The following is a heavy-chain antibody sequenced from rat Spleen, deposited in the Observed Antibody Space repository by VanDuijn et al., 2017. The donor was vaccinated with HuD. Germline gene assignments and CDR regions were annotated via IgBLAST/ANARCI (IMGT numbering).Heavy chain of an antibody. CDR3: ARLGIAAIGNWFGY. CDR1: GFTFSNYG. D-gene: IGHD1-2*01. Sequence: EVQVVESGGGLVQPGRSLKLSCAASGFTFSNYGMAWVRQAPTKGLEWVATINYDGTSTHYRDSVKGRFNISRDNAKSTLYLQMDSLRSEDTATYYCARLGIAAIGNWFGYWGQGTLVTVSS. V-gene: IGHV5-29*01. J-gene: IGHJ3*01. CDR2: INYDGTST.